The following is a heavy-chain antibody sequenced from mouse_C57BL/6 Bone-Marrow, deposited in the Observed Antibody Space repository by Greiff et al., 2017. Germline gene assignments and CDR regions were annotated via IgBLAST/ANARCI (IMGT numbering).Heavy chain of an antibody. Sequence: EVKLMESGDGLVKPGGSLKLSCAASGFTFSSYAMSWVRQTPVPRLEWVAYISSCGDYINYADPVQGRFTISRDNARNTQYLQMSSLKSEDTAMYYCTRDRGDYGDYLYYAMDYWGQGTSVTVSS. CDR3: TRDRGDYGDYLYYAMDY. J-gene: IGHJ4*01. D-gene: IGHD2-13*01. V-gene: IGHV5-9-1*02. CDR2: ISSCGDYI. CDR1: GFTFSSYA.